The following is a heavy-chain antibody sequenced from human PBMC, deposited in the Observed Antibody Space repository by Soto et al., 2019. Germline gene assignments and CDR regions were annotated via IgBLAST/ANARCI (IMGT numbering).Heavy chain of an antibody. CDR3: ARFGGTVTKDY. CDR2: ISGSSSYI. CDR1: GFTFSSYS. Sequence: EVQLVESEGGQVKPGGSLRLSCAASGFTFSSYSMNWVRQAPGKGQEWVSSISGSSSYINYADSVKGRFTISRDNAKNSLYLQMNSLRAEDTAVYYCARFGGTVTKDYWGQGTLVTVSS. J-gene: IGHJ4*02. V-gene: IGHV3-21*01. D-gene: IGHD4-17*01.